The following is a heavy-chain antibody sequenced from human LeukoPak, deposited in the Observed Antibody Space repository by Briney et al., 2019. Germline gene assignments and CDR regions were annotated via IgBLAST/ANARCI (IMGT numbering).Heavy chain of an antibody. CDR1: GMTFSTYW. Sequence: GGSLRLSCAASGMTFSTYWMTWVRQAPGKGLEWVANIKQDGSEEYYVDSVKGRFTISRDNAKNSLYLQMNRLRVEDTAVYYCARAARYGSGSYSSYWGQGTLVTVSS. J-gene: IGHJ4*02. D-gene: IGHD3-10*01. CDR3: ARAARYGSGSYSSY. V-gene: IGHV3-7*01. CDR2: IKQDGSEE.